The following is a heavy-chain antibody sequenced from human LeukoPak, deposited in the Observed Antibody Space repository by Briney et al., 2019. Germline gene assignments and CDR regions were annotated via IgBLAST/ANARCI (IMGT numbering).Heavy chain of an antibody. V-gene: IGHV4-59*08. J-gene: IGHJ4*02. CDR3: ARWYSSGWAFDY. D-gene: IGHD6-19*01. Sequence: SETLSLTCTVSGGTISSYYWNWIRQPPGNALNWIGYIHYSGSTKYNPSLKSRFTISVDTSKSQFSLKLSSVTAADTAVYYCARWYSSGWAFDYWGQGTLVTVSS. CDR2: IHYSGST. CDR1: GGTISSYY.